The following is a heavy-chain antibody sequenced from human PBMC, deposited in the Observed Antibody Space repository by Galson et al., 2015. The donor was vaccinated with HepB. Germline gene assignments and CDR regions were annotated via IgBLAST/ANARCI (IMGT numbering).Heavy chain of an antibody. CDR2: ISSSGSTI. D-gene: IGHD3-9*01. CDR1: GFTFSDYY. J-gene: IGHJ4*02. CDR3: ARVGLTYYDILTGSYYFDY. V-gene: IGHV3-11*01. Sequence: SLRLSCAASGFTFSDYYMSWIRQAPGKGLEWVSYISSSGSTIYYADSVKGRFTISRDNAKNSLYLQMNSLRAEDTAVYYCARVGLTYYDILTGSYYFDYWGQGTLVTVSS.